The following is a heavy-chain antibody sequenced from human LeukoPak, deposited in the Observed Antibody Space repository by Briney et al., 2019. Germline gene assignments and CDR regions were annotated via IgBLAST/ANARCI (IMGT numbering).Heavy chain of an antibody. CDR2: ISWNRGSI. CDR3: AKERGGSYKYFDY. J-gene: IGHJ4*02. D-gene: IGHD1-26*01. Sequence: GGSLRLSCAASGFTFDDYAMHWVRQAPGKGLEWVSGISWNRGSIGYADSVKGRFTISRDNAKNSLYLQMNSLRAEDTALYYCAKERGGSYKYFDYWGQGTLVTVSS. V-gene: IGHV3-9*01. CDR1: GFTFDDYA.